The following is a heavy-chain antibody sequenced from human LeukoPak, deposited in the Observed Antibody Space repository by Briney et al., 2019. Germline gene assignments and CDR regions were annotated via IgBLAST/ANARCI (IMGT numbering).Heavy chain of an antibody. J-gene: IGHJ4*02. CDR3: ARGVPYYNFDRSKRVPWGFDY. V-gene: IGHV4-39*07. CDR2: IYYSGST. Sequence: SETLSLTCTVSGGSISSSSYYWGWIRQPPGKGLEWIGSIYYSGSTYYNPSLKSRVTISVDTSKNQFSLKLSSVTAADTAVYYCARGVPYYNFDRSKRVPWGFDYWGQGTLVTVSS. D-gene: IGHD3-9*01. CDR1: GGSISSSSYY.